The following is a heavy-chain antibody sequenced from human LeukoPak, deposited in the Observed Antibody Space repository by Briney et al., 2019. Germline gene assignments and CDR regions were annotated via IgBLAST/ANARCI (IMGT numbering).Heavy chain of an antibody. Sequence: SETLSLTCTVSGGSISSGDYYWSWLRQPPGKGLEWIGYIYYSGSTYYTPSRKSRVTISVDTSKTQFSLKLSSVTAADTAVYYCARGPTVSTIFDYWGQGTLVTVSS. J-gene: IGHJ4*02. CDR2: IYYSGST. D-gene: IGHD5/OR15-5a*01. CDR3: ARGPTVSTIFDY. V-gene: IGHV4-30-4*01. CDR1: GGSISSGDYY.